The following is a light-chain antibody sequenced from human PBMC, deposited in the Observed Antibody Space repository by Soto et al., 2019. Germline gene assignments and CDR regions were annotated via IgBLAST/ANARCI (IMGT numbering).Light chain of an antibody. J-gene: IGKJ1*01. CDR2: GAS. V-gene: IGKV3-15*01. CDR1: QSVHGA. CDR3: QQYNNWPRT. Sequence: EVVMTQSPATLSVSPGESATLSCRASQSVHGALAWYQQKPGQAPRLLIYGASARITGIPARFSGSGSGTEFTLTISGLQSEDFAVYYCQQYNNWPRTFGQGTKVEIK.